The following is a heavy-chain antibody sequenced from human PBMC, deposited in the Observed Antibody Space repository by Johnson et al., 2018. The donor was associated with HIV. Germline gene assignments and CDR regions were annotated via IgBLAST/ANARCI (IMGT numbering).Heavy chain of an antibody. J-gene: IGHJ3*02. D-gene: IGHD6-13*01. CDR2: INWNGGST. Sequence: VQLVESGGGVVQPGRSLRLSCAASGFTLSSYAVHWVRQAPGKGLEWVSGINWNGGSTGYADSVKGRFTISRDNAKNSLYLQMNSLRAEDTALYYCARLDEIAAAGTGDAFDIWGQGTMVTVSS. CDR3: ARLDEIAAAGTGDAFDI. V-gene: IGHV3-20*04. CDR1: GFTLSSYA.